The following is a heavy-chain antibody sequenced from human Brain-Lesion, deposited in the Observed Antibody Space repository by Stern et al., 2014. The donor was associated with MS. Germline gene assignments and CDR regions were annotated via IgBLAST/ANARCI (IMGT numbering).Heavy chain of an antibody. D-gene: IGHD5-18*01. V-gene: IGHV4-61*02. CDR1: GGSISSGSYY. J-gene: IGHJ4*02. CDR2: IYASGGT. CDR3: VRETGGYTYGDTDFFDF. Sequence: VQLVQSGPGLVKPSQTLSLTCSVSGGSISSGSYYWNWNRQPAGKGLEWIGRIYASGGTNYIPSLKSRVFISGDTSKNQFSLKLSSVTAADAAMYYCVRETGGYTYGDTDFFDFWGQGTLVTVSS.